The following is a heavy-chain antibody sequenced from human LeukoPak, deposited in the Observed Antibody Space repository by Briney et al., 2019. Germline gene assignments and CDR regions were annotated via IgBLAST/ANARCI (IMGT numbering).Heavy chain of an antibody. CDR2: IYYDGSI. CDR1: GYSIRSSNW. Sequence: SETLSLTCAVSGYSIRSSNWWGWIRQPPGKGLEWIGYIYYDGSIYYNPSLKSRVTISVDTSKNQFSLKLSSVTAADTAVYYCARKAPYYSDGSGPLGTYYFDYWGQGTLVTVSS. V-gene: IGHV4-28*05. CDR3: ARKAPYYSDGSGPLGTYYFDY. J-gene: IGHJ4*02. D-gene: IGHD3-22*01.